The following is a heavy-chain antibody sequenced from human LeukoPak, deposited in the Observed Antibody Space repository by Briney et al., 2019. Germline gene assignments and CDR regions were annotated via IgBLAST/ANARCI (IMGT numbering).Heavy chain of an antibody. V-gene: IGHV1-69*04. Sequence: SVKVSCKASGGTFSSYTISWVRQAPGQGLEWMGRIIPILGIANYAQKFQGRVTITADKSTSTAYMELGSLRSEDTAVYYCARDRGGVPYCGGDCYPDYYFDYWGQGTLVTVSS. D-gene: IGHD2-21*02. CDR2: IIPILGIA. J-gene: IGHJ4*02. CDR1: GGTFSSYT. CDR3: ARDRGGVPYCGGDCYPDYYFDY.